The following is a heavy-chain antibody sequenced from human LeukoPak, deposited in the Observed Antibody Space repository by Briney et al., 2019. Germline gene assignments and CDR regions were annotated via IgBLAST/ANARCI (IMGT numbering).Heavy chain of an antibody. J-gene: IGHJ4*02. CDR1: GFTFGSYS. CDR2: ISSSSSYI. V-gene: IGHV3-21*01. Sequence: GGSLRLSCAASGFTFGSYSMNWVRQAPGKGLEWVSSISSSSSYIYYADSVKGRFTISRDNAKNSLYLQMNSLRAEDTAVYYCARDGYTNGGFDYWGQGTLVTVSS. CDR3: ARDGYTNGGFDY. D-gene: IGHD5-24*01.